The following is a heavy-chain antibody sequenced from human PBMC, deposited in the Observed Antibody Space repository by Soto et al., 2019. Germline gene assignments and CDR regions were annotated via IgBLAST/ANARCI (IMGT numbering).Heavy chain of an antibody. J-gene: IGHJ4*02. CDR1: GGSISSSNW. CDR2: IYHSGST. D-gene: IGHD6-13*01. Sequence: SETLSLTCAVSGGSISSSNWWSWVRQPPGKGLEWIGEIYHSGSTNYNPSLKSRVTISVDKSKNQFSLKLSSVTAADTAVYYCARVGLYSSSWSYHWGQGTLVTVSS. CDR3: ARVGLYSSSWSYH. V-gene: IGHV4-4*02.